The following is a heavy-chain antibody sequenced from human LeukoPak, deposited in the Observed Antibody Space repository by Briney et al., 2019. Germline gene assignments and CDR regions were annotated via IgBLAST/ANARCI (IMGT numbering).Heavy chain of an antibody. CDR3: ARETSLAGFASGLGLNY. J-gene: IGHJ4*02. Sequence: PSETLSLTCTVSGASISGWYWSWIRQPPGRGLEWIGYVYGSGYTNYNPSLKSRVTMSIDTSKNHFSLKLTSVAAADTATYYCARETSLAGFASGLGLNYWGQGILVTVSS. V-gene: IGHV4-59*01. D-gene: IGHD6-19*01. CDR1: GASISGWY. CDR2: VYGSGYT.